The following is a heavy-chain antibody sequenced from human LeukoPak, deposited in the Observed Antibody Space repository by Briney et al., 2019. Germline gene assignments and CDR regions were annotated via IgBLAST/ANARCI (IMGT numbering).Heavy chain of an antibody. CDR1: GFTFTIFG. CDR3: ARSIPTGVDYFDF. V-gene: IGHV3-48*04. Sequence: GGSLRLSCAASGFTFTIFGLNWVRQAPGKGPEWVSYIDARSGITYYADSVKGRFTISRDSAENSLYLQMNSLRAEDTAVYYCARSIPTGVDYFDFWGQGTLVTVSS. J-gene: IGHJ4*02. CDR2: IDARSGIT. D-gene: IGHD7-27*01.